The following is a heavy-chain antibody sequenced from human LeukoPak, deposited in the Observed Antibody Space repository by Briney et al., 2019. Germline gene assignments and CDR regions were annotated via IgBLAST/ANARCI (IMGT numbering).Heavy chain of an antibody. CDR1: GFTLSGYE. D-gene: IGHD6-19*01. Sequence: PGGSLRLSCTVSGFTLSGYEMTWFRQPPGKGLEWVSSIGYGGADSHYADSVKGRFTISRDNSKNTLYLQLSGLSADETAVYYCTRNSGWYGISWGQGTLVSVS. J-gene: IGHJ4*02. CDR2: IGYGGADS. V-gene: IGHV3-23*01. CDR3: TRNSGWYGIS.